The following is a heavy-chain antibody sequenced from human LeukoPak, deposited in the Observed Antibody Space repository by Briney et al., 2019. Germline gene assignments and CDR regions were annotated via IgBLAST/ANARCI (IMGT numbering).Heavy chain of an antibody. CDR2: INHSGST. CDR1: GGSFSGYC. Sequence: SETLSLACAVYGGSFSGYCWSWIRQPPGKGLEWIGEINHSGSTNYNPSLKSRVTISVDTSKNQFSLKLSSVTAADTAVYYCARGPSGDSSGYYPTYWGQGTLVTVSS. J-gene: IGHJ4*02. CDR3: ARGPSGDSSGYYPTY. D-gene: IGHD3-22*01. V-gene: IGHV4-34*01.